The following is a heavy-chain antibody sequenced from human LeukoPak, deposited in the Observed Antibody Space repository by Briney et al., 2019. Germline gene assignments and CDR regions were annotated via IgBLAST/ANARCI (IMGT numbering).Heavy chain of an antibody. CDR1: GFTVSSNY. D-gene: IGHD6-19*01. CDR2: IYSGGST. Sequence: PGGSLRLSCAASGFTVSSNYMSWVRQAPGKGLEWVSVIYSGGSTYYADSVKGRFTISRDNSKNTLYLQMNSLRAEDTAVYYCARDSSGYSSGWNNDYWGQGTLVTVSS. J-gene: IGHJ4*02. V-gene: IGHV3-53*01. CDR3: ARDSSGYSSGWNNDY.